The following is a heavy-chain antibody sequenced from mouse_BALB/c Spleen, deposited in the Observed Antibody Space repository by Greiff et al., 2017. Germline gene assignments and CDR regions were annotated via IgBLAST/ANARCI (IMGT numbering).Heavy chain of an antibody. J-gene: IGHJ3*01. Sequence: EVKLMESGGGLVQPKGSLKLSCAASGFTFNTYAMNWVRQAPGKGLEWVARIRSKSNNYATYYADSVKDRFTISRDDSQSMLYLQMNNLKTEDTAMYYCVRPDGYYSWCAYWGQGTLVTVSA. CDR1: GFTFNTYA. CDR2: IRSKSNNYAT. V-gene: IGHV10-1*02. CDR3: VRPDGYYSWCAY. D-gene: IGHD2-3*01.